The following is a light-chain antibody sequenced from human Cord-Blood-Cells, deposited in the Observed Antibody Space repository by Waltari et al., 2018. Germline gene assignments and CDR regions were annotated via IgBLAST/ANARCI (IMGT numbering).Light chain of an antibody. Sequence: DIQMTQSPSTLSASVGDRVTITCRASQSISSWLAWYQQKPGKAPKLLIYKASSLESGVPSRFSGSGSGTDFTLTISRLEPEDFAVYYCQQYGSSLLTFGGGTKVEIK. CDR3: QQYGSSLLT. J-gene: IGKJ4*01. CDR2: KAS. CDR1: QSISSW. V-gene: IGKV1-5*03.